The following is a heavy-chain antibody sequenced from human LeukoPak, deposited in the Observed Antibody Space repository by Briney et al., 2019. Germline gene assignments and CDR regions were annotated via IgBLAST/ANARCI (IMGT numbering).Heavy chain of an antibody. CDR3: ARVKDPGGYYYYYMDV. J-gene: IGHJ6*03. CDR1: GGSFSGYY. V-gene: IGHV4-34*01. D-gene: IGHD3-16*01. Sequence: SETLSLTCAVYGGSFSGYYWSWIRQPPGKGLEWIGEINHSGSTNYNPSFKSRVTISVDTSKNQFSLKLSSVTAADTAVYYCARVKDPGGYYYYYMDVWGKGTTVTVSS. CDR2: INHSGST.